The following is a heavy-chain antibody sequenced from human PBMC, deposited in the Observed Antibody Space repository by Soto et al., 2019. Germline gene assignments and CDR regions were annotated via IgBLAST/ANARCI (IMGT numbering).Heavy chain of an antibody. CDR2: ISDSGGST. V-gene: IGHV3-23*01. J-gene: IGHJ4*02. Sequence: GGSLSLSCAASGFTFRSYAMSWVRQAPGKGLEWVSAISDSGGSTYYADSVKGRFTISRDNSKNTLYLQMNSLRAEDTAVYYCAKDLKRIAARPTPDYWGQGTLVTVSS. CDR1: GFTFRSYA. CDR3: AKDLKRIAARPTPDY. D-gene: IGHD6-6*01.